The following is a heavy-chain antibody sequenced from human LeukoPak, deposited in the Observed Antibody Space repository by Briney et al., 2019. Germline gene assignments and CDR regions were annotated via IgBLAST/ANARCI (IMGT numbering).Heavy chain of an antibody. CDR3: AKRGVVIRVILVGFHKEAYYFDS. Sequence: PGGSLRLSCAVSGITLSNYGMSWVRQAPGKGLEWVAGISASPGGTNYADSVKGRFTISRDNPKNTLYLQMNSLRAEDTAVYFCAKRGVVIRVILVGFHKEAYYFDSWGQGALVTVSS. CDR1: GITLSNYG. D-gene: IGHD3-22*01. V-gene: IGHV3-23*01. J-gene: IGHJ4*02. CDR2: ISASPGGT.